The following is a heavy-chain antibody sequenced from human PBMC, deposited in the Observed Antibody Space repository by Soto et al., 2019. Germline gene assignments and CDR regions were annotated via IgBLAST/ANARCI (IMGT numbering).Heavy chain of an antibody. J-gene: IGHJ4*02. CDR1: GYDFAGYW. CDR2: IYPSDSDT. CDR3: ARGGVSTRTFDY. Sequence: PGESLKISCKGSGYDFAGYWIAWVRQMPGKGLELMGIIYPSDSDTRYRPSFQGQVTISADKSISSAYLQWSSLRASDTAMYYCARGGVSTRTFDYWGQGTPVTVSS. D-gene: IGHD3-3*01. V-gene: IGHV5-51*01.